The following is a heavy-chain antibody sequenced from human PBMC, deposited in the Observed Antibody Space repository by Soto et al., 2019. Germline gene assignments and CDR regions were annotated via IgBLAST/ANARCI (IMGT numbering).Heavy chain of an antibody. CDR3: ARQRIQLWYYYYGMDV. CDR2: IYYSGST. Sequence: SETLSLTCTVSGGSISSSSYYWGWIRQPPGKGLEWIGSIYYSGSTYYNPSLKSRVTISVDTSKNQFSLKLSSVTAADTAVYYCARQRIQLWYYYYGMDVWGQGTTVTVSS. J-gene: IGHJ6*02. CDR1: GGSISSSSYY. V-gene: IGHV4-39*01. D-gene: IGHD5-18*01.